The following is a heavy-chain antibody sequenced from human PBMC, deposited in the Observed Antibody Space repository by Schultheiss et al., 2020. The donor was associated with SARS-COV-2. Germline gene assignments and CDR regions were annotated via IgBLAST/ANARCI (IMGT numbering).Heavy chain of an antibody. V-gene: IGHV3-33*01. CDR3: ARVGSSGWYGASNWFDP. CDR1: GFTFSSYG. CDR2: IWYDGSNK. Sequence: GGSLRLSCAASGFTFSSYGMHWVRQAPGKGLEWVAVIWYDGSNKYYADSVKGRFTISRDNSKNTLYLQMNSLRAEDTAVYFCARVGSSGWYGASNWFDPWGQGTLVTVSS. D-gene: IGHD6-19*01. J-gene: IGHJ5*02.